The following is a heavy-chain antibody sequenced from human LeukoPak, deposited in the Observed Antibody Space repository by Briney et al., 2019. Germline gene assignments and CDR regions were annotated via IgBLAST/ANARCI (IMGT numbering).Heavy chain of an antibody. J-gene: IGHJ6*02. V-gene: IGHV3-43*01. CDR2: INWDGGST. Sequence: PGGSLRLSCTASGFTFDDYTMHWVRHAPGKGLEWVSLINWDGGSTYYADSVKGRFTISRDNSKNSLYLQMNSLRTEDTALYFCAKDRGGHHSLYYYYGMDVWGQGTTVTVSS. D-gene: IGHD3-16*01. CDR1: GFTFDDYT. CDR3: AKDRGGHHSLYYYYGMDV.